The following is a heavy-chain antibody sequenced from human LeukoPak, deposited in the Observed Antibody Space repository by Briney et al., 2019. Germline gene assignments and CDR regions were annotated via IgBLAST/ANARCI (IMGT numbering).Heavy chain of an antibody. CDR2: IYHSGST. J-gene: IGHJ4*02. D-gene: IGHD5/OR15-5a*01. V-gene: IGHV4-38-2*01. CDR1: GYSISSGYY. CDR3: ARRSLGSIDY. Sequence: PSETLSLTCAVSGYSISSGYYWGRIRQPPGKGLEWIGSIYHSGSTYYNPSLKSRVTISVDTSKNQFSLKLSSVTAAHTAVYYCARRSLGSIDYWGQGTLVTVSS.